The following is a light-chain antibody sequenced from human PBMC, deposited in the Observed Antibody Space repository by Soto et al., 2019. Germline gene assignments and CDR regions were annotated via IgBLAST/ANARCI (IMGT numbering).Light chain of an antibody. CDR1: QSVSTN. CDR3: QQYNNWPLT. J-gene: IGKJ4*01. V-gene: IGKV3-15*01. CDR2: GAS. Sequence: EIVMTQSPATLSVSPGERATLSCWASQSVSTNLAWYQQKPGQAPRLLIYGASIRATGIPARFSGSGSGTDFTLTISSLQSEDFAVYSCQQYNNWPLTFGGGTKVEIK.